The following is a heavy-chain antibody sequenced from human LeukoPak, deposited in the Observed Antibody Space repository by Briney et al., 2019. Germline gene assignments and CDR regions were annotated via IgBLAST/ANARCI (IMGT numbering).Heavy chain of an antibody. CDR2: IYPDDSDI. V-gene: IGHV5-51*01. J-gene: IGHJ3*01. D-gene: IGHD5-18*01. CDR3: ARHTSGVDTARVKEAFDL. Sequence: GGSLKISWKGSGYRFINYWIGWGRQMPGKGLECMGIIYPDDSDIRYSPSFQGQVTISADKSVSTAYLQWSSLKASDTAIYYCARHTSGVDTARVKEAFDLWGRGTRVTVSS. CDR1: GYRFINYW.